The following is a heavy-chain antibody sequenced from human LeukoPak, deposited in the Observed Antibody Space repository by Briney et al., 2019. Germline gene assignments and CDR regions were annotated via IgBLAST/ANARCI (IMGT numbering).Heavy chain of an antibody. Sequence: EASVKVSCKVSGYTLTELSMHWVRQARGKGLEWMGGFDPEDGETIYAQKFQGRVTMTEDTSTDTAYMELSSLRSEDTAVYYCATLVGSWFDPWGQGTLVTVSS. D-gene: IGHD1-26*01. V-gene: IGHV1-24*01. J-gene: IGHJ5*02. CDR2: FDPEDGET. CDR3: ATLVGSWFDP. CDR1: GYTLTELS.